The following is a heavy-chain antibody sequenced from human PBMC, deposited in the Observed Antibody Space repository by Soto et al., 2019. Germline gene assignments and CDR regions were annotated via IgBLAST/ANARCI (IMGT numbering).Heavy chain of an antibody. CDR1: GGSISSSNYY. D-gene: IGHD3-22*01. V-gene: IGHV4-39*01. J-gene: IGHJ4*02. Sequence: QLQLQESGPGLVKPSETLSLTCTVSGGSISSSNYYWGWIRQPPGKGLEWIGSIYYSGSTYYNPSLKSRVTISVDTSKNQCSLKLSSVTAADTAVYYCARTSNYYDSSGYYLAFDYWGQGTLVTVSS. CDR2: IYYSGST. CDR3: ARTSNYYDSSGYYLAFDY.